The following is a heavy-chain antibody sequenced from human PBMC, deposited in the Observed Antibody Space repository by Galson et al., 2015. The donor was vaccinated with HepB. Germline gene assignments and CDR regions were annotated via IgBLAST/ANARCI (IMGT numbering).Heavy chain of an antibody. CDR3: ARTAVAGAYYFDY. D-gene: IGHD6-19*01. Sequence: PALVKPIQTLTLTCTFSGFSLSTSGMRVSWIRQPPGKALEWLARIDWDDDKFYSTSLKTRLTISKDTSKNQVVLTMTNMDPVDTATYYCARTAVAGAYYFDYWGQGTLVTVSS. J-gene: IGHJ4*02. V-gene: IGHV2-70*04. CDR2: IDWDDDK. CDR1: GFSLSTSGMR.